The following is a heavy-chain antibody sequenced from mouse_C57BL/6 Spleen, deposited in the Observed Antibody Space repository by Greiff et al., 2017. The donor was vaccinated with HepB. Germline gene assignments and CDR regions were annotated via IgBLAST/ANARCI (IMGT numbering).Heavy chain of an antibody. Sequence: QVQLKQSGPGLVQPSQSLSITCTVSGFSLTSYGVHWVRQSPGKGLEWLGVIWSGGSTDYNAAFISRLSISKDNSKSQVFFKMNSLQADDTAIYYCARKGDYYGSSSYYYAMDYGGQGTSVTVSS. CDR1: GFSLTSYG. J-gene: IGHJ4*01. V-gene: IGHV2-2*01. D-gene: IGHD1-1*01. CDR2: IWSGGST. CDR3: ARKGDYYGSSSYYYAMDY.